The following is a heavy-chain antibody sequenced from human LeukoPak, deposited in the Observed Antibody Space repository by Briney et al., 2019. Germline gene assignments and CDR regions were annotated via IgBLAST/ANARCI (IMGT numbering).Heavy chain of an antibody. V-gene: IGHV4-34*01. CDR3: ARDSPDCGSTTCYKDWFDP. J-gene: IGHJ5*02. Sequence: SETLSLTCAVYGGSFSGYYWSWIRQPPGKGLEWIGEISHSGSTNHNPSLQSRVTISVDTSKNHFSLKLSSVTAADTAVYYCARDSPDCGSTTCYKDWFDPWGQGTLVTVSS. CDR2: ISHSGST. D-gene: IGHD2-2*02. CDR1: GGSFSGYY.